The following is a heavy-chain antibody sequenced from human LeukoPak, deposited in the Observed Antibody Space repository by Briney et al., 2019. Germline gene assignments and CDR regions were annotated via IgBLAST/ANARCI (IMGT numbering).Heavy chain of an antibody. CDR3: ARDPTPYSSRSGV. CDR2: ISSSSSYI. Sequence: GGCLRLSCAVSGFTFSSYSMNWVRQAPGKVLEWVSSISSSSSYIYYADSVKGRFTISRDNAKNSLYLQMNSLRAEDTAVYYCARDPTPYSSRSGVWGHGTTVTVSS. V-gene: IGHV3-21*01. J-gene: IGHJ6*02. CDR1: GFTFSSYS. D-gene: IGHD6-13*01.